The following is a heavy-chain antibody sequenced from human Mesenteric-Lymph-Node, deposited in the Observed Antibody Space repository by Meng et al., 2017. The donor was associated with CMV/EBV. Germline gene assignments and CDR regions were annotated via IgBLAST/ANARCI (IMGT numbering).Heavy chain of an antibody. CDR3: ASTGGYCVSTSCYAWGPFDY. CDR1: GFTVSTNY. J-gene: IGHJ4*02. D-gene: IGHD2-2*03. Sequence: GGSLRLSCAASGFTVSTNYMYWVRQAPGKGLEWVSVIYSDDSTYYTDSVKGRFTISRYNSKNTLYLQINSLRAEDTAVYYCASTGGYCVSTSCYAWGPFDYWGQGTLVTVSS. V-gene: IGHV3-53*01. CDR2: IYSDDST.